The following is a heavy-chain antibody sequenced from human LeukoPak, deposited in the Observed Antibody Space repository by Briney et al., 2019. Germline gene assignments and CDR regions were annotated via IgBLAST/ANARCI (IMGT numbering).Heavy chain of an antibody. D-gene: IGHD2-8*01. CDR1: GYTFTGPY. CDR3: ARVENCIKGVCVNFDY. Sequence: GASVKVSCKASGYTFTGPYIHWMRQAPGQGLEWMGWINPNSGGTKYAQKFQGKVTMTRDTSISTAYMELSRLRSDDTAVYYCARVENCIKGVCVNFDYWGQGTLVTVST. J-gene: IGHJ4*02. V-gene: IGHV1-2*02. CDR2: INPNSGGT.